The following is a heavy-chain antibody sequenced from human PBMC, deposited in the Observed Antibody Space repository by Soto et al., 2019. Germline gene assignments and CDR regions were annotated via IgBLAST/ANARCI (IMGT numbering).Heavy chain of an antibody. CDR3: ARGSVAATKP. V-gene: IGHV1-3*01. Sequence: ASVKVSCKASGYTFTSYGISWVRQAPGQGLEWMGWINAGNGNTKYSQKFQGRVTITRDTSASTAYMELSSLRSEDTAVYYCARGSVAATKPWGQGTLVTVSS. CDR1: GYTFTSYG. D-gene: IGHD6-13*01. CDR2: INAGNGNT. J-gene: IGHJ4*02.